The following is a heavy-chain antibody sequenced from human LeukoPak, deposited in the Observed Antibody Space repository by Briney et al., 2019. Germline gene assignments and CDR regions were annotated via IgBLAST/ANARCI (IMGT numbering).Heavy chain of an antibody. CDR1: GYPISSKNY. V-gene: IGHV4-61*05. Sequence: KPSETLSLTCIVSGYPISSKNYWGWVRQPPGKGLEWIGYIYYSGSTNYNPSLKSRVTISVDTSKNQFSLKLSSVTAADTAVYYCARGSGVFDYWGQGTLVTVSS. J-gene: IGHJ4*02. CDR2: IYYSGST. D-gene: IGHD2-8*01. CDR3: ARGSGVFDY.